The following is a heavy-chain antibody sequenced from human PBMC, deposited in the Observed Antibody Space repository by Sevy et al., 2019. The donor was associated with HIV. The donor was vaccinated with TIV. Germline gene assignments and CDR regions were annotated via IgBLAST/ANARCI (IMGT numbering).Heavy chain of an antibody. CDR2: MSGSGGDT. CDR3: AKDRVSGTYYTGDFDY. V-gene: IGHV3-23*01. Sequence: GGSLRLSCAASGFTFRTYAMTWVRQAPGKGLEWVSDMSGSGGDTYYADSVKGRFTISRDNSNNTLYLQMNSLRAEDTAVYYCAKDRVSGTYYTGDFDYWGQGTLVTVSS. D-gene: IGHD3-10*01. CDR1: GFTFRTYA. J-gene: IGHJ4*02.